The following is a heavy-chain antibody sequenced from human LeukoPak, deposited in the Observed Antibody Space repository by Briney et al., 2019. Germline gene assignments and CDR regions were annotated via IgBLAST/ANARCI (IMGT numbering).Heavy chain of an antibody. CDR1: GYTFTGYD. V-gene: IGHV1-2*02. Sequence: GASVKVSCKASGYTFTGYDMHWVRQAPGQGLEWMGWINPNSGGTNYAQKFQGRVTMTRDTSISTAYMELSSLRSDDTAVYYCAREYGDSSYCGGDCYTDYWGQGTLVTVSS. J-gene: IGHJ4*02. D-gene: IGHD2-21*01. CDR2: INPNSGGT. CDR3: AREYGDSSYCGGDCYTDY.